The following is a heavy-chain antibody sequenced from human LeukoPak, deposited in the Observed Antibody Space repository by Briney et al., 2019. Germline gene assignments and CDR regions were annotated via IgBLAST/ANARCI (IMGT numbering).Heavy chain of an antibody. D-gene: IGHD5-24*01. CDR3: ARSQRYYFDY. Sequence: SETLSLTCTVSGGSISSSSYYWGWIRQPPGKGLEWIGSIYYSGSTYYNPSLKSRVTISVDTSKNQFSLKLSSVTAADTAVHYCARSQRYYFDYWGQGTLVTVSS. CDR2: IYYSGST. J-gene: IGHJ4*02. CDR1: GGSISSSSYY. V-gene: IGHV4-39*01.